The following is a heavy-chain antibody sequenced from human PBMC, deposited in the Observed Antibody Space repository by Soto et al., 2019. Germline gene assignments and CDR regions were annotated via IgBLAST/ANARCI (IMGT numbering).Heavy chain of an antibody. CDR3: AKAFGFTTVTTFDY. Sequence: PGGSLRLSCAASGFTFNNYAMNWVRQAPGKGLEWVSVISGSGGSTGYADSVKGRFTISRDNSKNKLFLQLNRLRADVTAVYYCAKAFGFTTVTTFDYWGHGTLVTVSS. J-gene: IGHJ4*01. V-gene: IGHV3-23*01. D-gene: IGHD4-17*01. CDR1: GFTFNNYA. CDR2: ISGSGGST.